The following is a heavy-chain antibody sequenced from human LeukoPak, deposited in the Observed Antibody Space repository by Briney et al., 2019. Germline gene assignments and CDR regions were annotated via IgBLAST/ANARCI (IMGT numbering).Heavy chain of an antibody. J-gene: IGHJ4*02. D-gene: IGHD3-22*01. Sequence: SSETLSLTCTVSGGSINNYYWSWIRQPAGKGLEWIGRIYTGGSTYYNPSLMSRVTMSVDTSKNQFSLKLSSVTAADTAVYYCARDAYYYDDSGYYINDYWGQGTLVTVSS. CDR1: GGSINNYY. CDR2: IYTGGST. CDR3: ARDAYYYDDSGYYINDY. V-gene: IGHV4-4*07.